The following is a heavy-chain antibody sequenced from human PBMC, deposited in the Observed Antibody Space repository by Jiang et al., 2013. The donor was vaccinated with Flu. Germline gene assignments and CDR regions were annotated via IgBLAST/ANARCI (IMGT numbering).Heavy chain of an antibody. D-gene: IGHD3-3*01. Sequence: GAEVKKPGASVKVSCKASGYTFTSYYMHWVRQAPGQGLEWMGIINPSGGSTSYAQKFQGRVTMTTDTSTSTAYMELRSLRSDDTAVYYCARAPAFFGVVLGMDSDYYYYYMDVWGKGTTVTVSS. J-gene: IGHJ6*03. CDR2: INPSGGST. CDR3: ARAPAFFGVVLGMDSDYYYYYMDV. CDR1: GYTFTSYY. V-gene: IGHV1-46*01.